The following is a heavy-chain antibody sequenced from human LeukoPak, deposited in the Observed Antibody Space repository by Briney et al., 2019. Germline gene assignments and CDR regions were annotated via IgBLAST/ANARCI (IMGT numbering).Heavy chain of an antibody. CDR1: GGSISSYY. V-gene: IGHV4-59*01. Sequence: PSETLSLTCTVSGGSISSYYRSWIRQPPGKGLEWIGYTYYSGSTNYNPSLKSRVTISVDTSKNQFSLKLSSVTAADTAVYYCARDHSAYYYDSSGYQKRTNWFDPWGQGTLVTVSS. CDR3: ARDHSAYYYDSSGYQKRTNWFDP. J-gene: IGHJ5*02. D-gene: IGHD3-22*01. CDR2: TYYSGST.